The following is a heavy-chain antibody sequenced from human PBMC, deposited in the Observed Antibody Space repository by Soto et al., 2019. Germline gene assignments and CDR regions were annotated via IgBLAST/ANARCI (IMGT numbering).Heavy chain of an antibody. CDR1: GFTFSSSA. J-gene: IGHJ5*02. Sequence: SVKVSCKASGFTFSSSAVQWVRQARGPRLEWIGWIVLGNGNTNYAQKFQERVTITRDMSTSTAYMEVRSLTSEDTAVYYCATRIGNIGWYWLDTWGQGTLGTVSS. CDR2: IVLGNGNT. D-gene: IGHD6-19*01. CDR3: ATRIGNIGWYWLDT. V-gene: IGHV1-58*01.